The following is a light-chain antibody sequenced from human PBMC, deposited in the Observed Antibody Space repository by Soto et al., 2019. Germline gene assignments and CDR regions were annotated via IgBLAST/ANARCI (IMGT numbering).Light chain of an antibody. CDR2: DIN. CDR1: SSDIGPYNY. Sequence: QSALTQPASVSGSPGQSITISCIGTSSDIGPYNYVSWYQQHPGKAPKLLLYDINDRPPGISDRFSGSKSVNTASLTISWIQAEDEAVYYCSSYPDSNTVVFGGGTKLTVL. J-gene: IGLJ2*01. CDR3: SSYPDSNTVV. V-gene: IGLV2-14*03.